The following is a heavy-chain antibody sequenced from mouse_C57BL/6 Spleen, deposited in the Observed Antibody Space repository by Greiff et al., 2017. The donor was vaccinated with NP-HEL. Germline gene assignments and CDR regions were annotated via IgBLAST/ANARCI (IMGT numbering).Heavy chain of an antibody. CDR3: ALATPYWYFDV. CDR2: INPNNGGT. V-gene: IGHV1-22*01. CDR1: GYTFTDYN. J-gene: IGHJ1*03. Sequence: EVQLQQSGPELVKPGASVKMSCKASGYTFTDYNMHWVKQSHGKSLEWIGYINPNNGGTSYNQKFKGKATLTVNKSSSTAYMELRSLTSEDSAVYYCALATPYWYFDVWGTGTTVTVSS. D-gene: IGHD1-1*01.